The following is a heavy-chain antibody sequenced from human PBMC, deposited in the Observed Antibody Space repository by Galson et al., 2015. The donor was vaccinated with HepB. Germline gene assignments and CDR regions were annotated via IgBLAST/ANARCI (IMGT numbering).Heavy chain of an antibody. CDR2: INPNSGAT. D-gene: IGHD3-3*01. CDR1: GYTFTGYY. Sequence: SVKVSCKASGYTFTGYYIHWVRQAPGQGLEWMGWINPNSGATSYAQKFQGWVSMTTDTSISTAYMELAKLTSDDTAVYYCAKDRQSRFSQGVHFNHGPDVWGQGTAVTVSS. V-gene: IGHV1-2*04. CDR3: AKDRQSRFSQGVHFNHGPDV. J-gene: IGHJ6*02.